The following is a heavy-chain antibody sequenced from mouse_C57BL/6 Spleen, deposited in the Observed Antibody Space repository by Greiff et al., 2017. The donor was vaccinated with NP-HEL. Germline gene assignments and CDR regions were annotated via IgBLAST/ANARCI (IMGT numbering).Heavy chain of an antibody. CDR2: ISSGSSTI. J-gene: IGHJ4*01. V-gene: IGHV5-17*01. CDR3: ARGGLHYAMDY. Sequence: EVNLVESGGGLVKPGGSLKLSCAASGFTFSDYGMHWVRQAPEKGLEWVAYISSGSSTIYYADTVKGRFTISRDNAKNTLFLQMTSLRSEDTAMYYCARGGLHYAMDYWGQGTSVTVSS. D-gene: IGHD2-4*01. CDR1: GFTFSDYG.